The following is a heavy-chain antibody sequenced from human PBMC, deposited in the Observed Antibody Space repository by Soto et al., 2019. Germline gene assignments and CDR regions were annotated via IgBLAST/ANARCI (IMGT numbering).Heavy chain of an antibody. CDR2: LYSSGST. CDR3: ARKGYGDYAPFDY. CDR1: GFTVSTNY. Sequence: EVRLVESGGGLVQPGGSLRLSCTVSGFTVSTNYMTWVRQAPGKGLEWVSILYSSGSTYYADSVKARFTMSRDNSKNTLHLQMNSLRAEDTAVYFCARKGYGDYAPFDYWGQGTLVTVSS. D-gene: IGHD4-17*01. V-gene: IGHV3-66*01. J-gene: IGHJ4*02.